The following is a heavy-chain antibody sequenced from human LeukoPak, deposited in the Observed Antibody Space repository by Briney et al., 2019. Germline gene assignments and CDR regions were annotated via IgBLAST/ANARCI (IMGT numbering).Heavy chain of an antibody. CDR1: GFTFSSYR. J-gene: IGHJ4*02. Sequence: GGSLRLSCAASGFTFSSYRMNWVRQAPGKGLEWVSSISCSSSYIYYAESVKGRFTISRDNAKNSLHLQMNSLRAEDTAVYYCAREAVVADPPYWGQGTLVTVSS. CDR3: AREAVVADPPY. D-gene: IGHD2-15*01. CDR2: ISCSSSYI. V-gene: IGHV3-21*01.